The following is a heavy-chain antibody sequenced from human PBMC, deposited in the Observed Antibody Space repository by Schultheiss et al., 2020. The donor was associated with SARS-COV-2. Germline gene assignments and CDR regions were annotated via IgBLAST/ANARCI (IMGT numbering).Heavy chain of an antibody. CDR3: ANLGSSSGFDP. Sequence: GGSLRLSCAASGFTFSSYSMNWVRQAPGKGLEWVSSISSSSSYIYYADSVMGRFTISRDNSKNTLYLQMNSLRAEDTAVYYCANLGSSSGFDPWGQGTLVTVSS. J-gene: IGHJ5*02. D-gene: IGHD6-6*01. V-gene: IGHV3-21*01. CDR1: GFTFSSYS. CDR2: ISSSSSYI.